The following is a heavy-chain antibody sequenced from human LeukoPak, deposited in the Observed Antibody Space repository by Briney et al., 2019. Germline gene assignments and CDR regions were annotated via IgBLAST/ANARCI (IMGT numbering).Heavy chain of an antibody. CDR1: RFIFNNYA. Sequence: GGSLRLSCAASRFIFNNYAMSWVRQAPGKGLEWVSGISGSGNSTHYADSVKGRFTISRDNSKNTLYLQMNSLRAEDTAVYYCAKDFYLGLFGESYGYFNSWGQGTLVTVSS. V-gene: IGHV3-23*01. D-gene: IGHD3-10*02. J-gene: IGHJ4*02. CDR3: AKDFYLGLFGESYGYFNS. CDR2: ISGSGNST.